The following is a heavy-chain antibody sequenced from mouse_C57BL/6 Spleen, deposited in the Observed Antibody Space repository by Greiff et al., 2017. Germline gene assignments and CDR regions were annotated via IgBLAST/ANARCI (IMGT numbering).Heavy chain of an antibody. CDR1: GYSITSGYD. CDR3: ARDNPSSGDYAMDY. V-gene: IGHV3-1*01. D-gene: IGHD6-1*01. Sequence: EVQLQESGPGMVKPSQSLSLTCTVTGYSITSGYDWHWIRHFPGNKLEWMGYISYSGSTNYNPSLKSRISITHDTSKNHFFLKLNSVTTEDTATDYCARDNPSSGDYAMDYWGQGTSVTVSS. CDR2: ISYSGST. J-gene: IGHJ4*01.